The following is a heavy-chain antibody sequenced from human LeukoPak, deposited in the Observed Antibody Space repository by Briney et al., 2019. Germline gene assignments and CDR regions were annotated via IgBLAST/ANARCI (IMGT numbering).Heavy chain of an antibody. CDR3: ARAGYYDSSGYSYYFDY. CDR2: IYYSGST. D-gene: IGHD3-22*01. J-gene: IGHJ4*02. Sequence: PSETLSLTCTVSGGSISSYYWSWIRQPPGKGLEWIGYIYYSGSTNYNPSLKSRVTISADTSKNQFSLKLSSVTAADTAVYYCARAGYYDSSGYSYYFDYWGQGTLVTVSS. CDR1: GGSISSYY. V-gene: IGHV4-59*01.